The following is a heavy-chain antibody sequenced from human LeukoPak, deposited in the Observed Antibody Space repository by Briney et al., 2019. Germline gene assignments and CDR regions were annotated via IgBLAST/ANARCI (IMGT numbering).Heavy chain of an antibody. Sequence: PGGSLRLSCAASGFTFSSYSMNWVRQAPGKGLEWVSSISSSSSYIYYADSVKGRFTISRDNAKNSLYLQMNSLRAEDTAVYYCARDRDGGYSSFDYWGQGTLVTVSS. D-gene: IGHD5-24*01. J-gene: IGHJ4*02. CDR3: ARDRDGGYSSFDY. CDR1: GFTFSSYS. V-gene: IGHV3-21*01. CDR2: ISSSSSYI.